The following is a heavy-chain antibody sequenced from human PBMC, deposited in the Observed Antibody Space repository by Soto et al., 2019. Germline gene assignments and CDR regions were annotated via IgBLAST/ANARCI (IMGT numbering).Heavy chain of an antibody. J-gene: IGHJ6*02. CDR1: GYTFTGYY. Sequence: SVKVSCKASGYTFTGYYMHWVRQAPGQGLEWMGWINPNSGGTNYAQKFQGRVTMTRDTSISTAYMELSRLRSDDTAVYYCARDLITYYYGSGSYPYGMDVWGQGSTVTVSS. CDR2: INPNSGGT. V-gene: IGHV1-2*02. CDR3: ARDLITYYYGSGSYPYGMDV. D-gene: IGHD3-10*01.